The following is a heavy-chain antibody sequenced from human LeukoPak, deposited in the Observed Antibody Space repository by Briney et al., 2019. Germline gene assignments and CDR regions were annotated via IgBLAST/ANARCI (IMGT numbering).Heavy chain of an antibody. CDR3: ARGGSRFSD. D-gene: IGHD3-3*01. CDR2: IYSSGNT. Sequence: SETLSLTCTVPHGSISTYYWNWIRQPPGKGLEWIGYIYSSGNTNYNPSLKSRVTMSVDTSKNHFSLRLSSVTPADTAVYYCARGGSRFSDWGQGTLVTVSS. J-gene: IGHJ4*02. CDR1: HGSISTYY. V-gene: IGHV4-59*01.